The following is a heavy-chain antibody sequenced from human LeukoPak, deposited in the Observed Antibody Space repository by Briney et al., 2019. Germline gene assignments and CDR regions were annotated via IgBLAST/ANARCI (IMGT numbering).Heavy chain of an antibody. D-gene: IGHD3-10*01. CDR3: ARTYSSGLLVDP. J-gene: IGHJ5*02. Sequence: PGGSLRLSCAASGFTFSDHYMNWVRQAPGKGLELVSYISSSGRTISYADSVKGRFTIFRDNAKNSLYLQMNSLRAEDTAVYYCARTYSSGLLVDPWGQGTLVTVSS. V-gene: IGHV3-11*04. CDR1: GFTFSDHY. CDR2: ISSSGRTI.